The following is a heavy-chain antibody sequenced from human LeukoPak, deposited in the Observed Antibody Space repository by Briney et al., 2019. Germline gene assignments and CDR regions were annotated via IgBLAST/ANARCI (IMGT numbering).Heavy chain of an antibody. CDR1: GGSISSSSYY. V-gene: IGHV4-39*01. CDR2: IYYSGIT. J-gene: IGHJ2*01. CDR3: ASPTYPRDIVVVLAAIIRYFDV. Sequence: SETLSLTCTVSGGSISSSSYYWGWIRQPPGKGLEWIGSIYYSGITYYNPSLKSRVTISVDTSKNQFSLKLSSVTAADTAVYYCASPTYPRDIVVVLAAIIRYFDVWGRGTLVTVSS. D-gene: IGHD2-2*01.